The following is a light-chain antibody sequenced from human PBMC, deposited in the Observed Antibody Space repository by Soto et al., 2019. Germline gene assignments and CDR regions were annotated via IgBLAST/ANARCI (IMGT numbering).Light chain of an antibody. V-gene: IGKV1-5*03. CDR1: QSISAW. J-gene: IGKJ5*01. CDR2: KAS. CDR3: QHYDSYSTIT. Sequence: DIQMTQSPSTLSASVGDRVTIACRASQSISAWLAWYQQKPGKAPNLLIYKASTLETGVPSRFSGSGSGTEFTLTISSRQPDDFATYFCQHYDSYSTITFGQGTRLEIK.